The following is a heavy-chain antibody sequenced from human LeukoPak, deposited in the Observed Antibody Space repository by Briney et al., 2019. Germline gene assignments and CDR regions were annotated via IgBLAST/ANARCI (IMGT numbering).Heavy chain of an antibody. Sequence: SETLSLTCTVSGGSISSYYWSWIRQPAGKGLEWIGRIYTSGSTNYNPSLKSRVTMSVDTSKNQSSLKLSSVTAADTAVYYCARAGYCSGGSCYSFDYWGQGTLVTVSS. D-gene: IGHD2-15*01. CDR3: ARAGYCSGGSCYSFDY. J-gene: IGHJ4*02. CDR2: IYTSGST. V-gene: IGHV4-4*07. CDR1: GGSISSYY.